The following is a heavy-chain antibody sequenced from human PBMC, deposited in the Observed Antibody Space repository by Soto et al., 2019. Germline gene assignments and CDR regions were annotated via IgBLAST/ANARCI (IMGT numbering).Heavy chain of an antibody. CDR3: ATWHHVDD. CDR1: GITLSDYA. V-gene: IGHV3-23*01. CDR2: ISGRGT. Sequence: EVQLLESGGGLVQPGGSLRLSCAASGITLSDYAMSWVRQAPGKGLEWVSFISGRGTSYSDSVKGRFSISRDISKSTMYLQMNGLRPDDTAVYYCATWHHVDDWGQGTLVTVSS. J-gene: IGHJ4*02.